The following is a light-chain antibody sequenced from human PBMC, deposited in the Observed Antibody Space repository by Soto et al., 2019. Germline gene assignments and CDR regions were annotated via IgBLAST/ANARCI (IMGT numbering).Light chain of an antibody. CDR2: DAS. J-gene: IGKJ5*01. CDR3: QHRMNWPLT. CDR1: QTVSSY. V-gene: IGKV3-11*01. Sequence: EIVMTQSPDTLSLSPGERGTLSCRASQTVSSYLLWYQQKPGQAPRLLIYDASNRASGTPARFSGSGSETDFTLTISSLEPEDFAVYYCQHRMNWPLTFGQGTRLEIK.